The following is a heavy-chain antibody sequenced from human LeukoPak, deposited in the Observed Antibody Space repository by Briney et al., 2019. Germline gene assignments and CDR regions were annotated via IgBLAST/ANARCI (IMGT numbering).Heavy chain of an antibody. CDR2: IYYSGST. CDR3: ARPYSSSSDFDY. Sequence: PSETLSLTCTVSGGSISSYYWSWIRQPPGKGLEWIGYIYYSGSTNYNPSLKSRVTISVDTSKNQFSLKLSSVTAADTAVYYCARPYSSSSDFDYWGQGTLVTVSS. J-gene: IGHJ4*02. CDR1: GGSISSYY. V-gene: IGHV4-59*08. D-gene: IGHD6-6*01.